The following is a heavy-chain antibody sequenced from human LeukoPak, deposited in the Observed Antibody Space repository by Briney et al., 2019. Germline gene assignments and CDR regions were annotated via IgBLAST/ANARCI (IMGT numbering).Heavy chain of an antibody. V-gene: IGHV1-2*02. Sequence: ASVKVSCKASGYTFTSYGISWVRQAPGQGLEWMGWINPHSGGRNSAQKFQGRVTMTRDTSINTAYLELSGPTSDDTAMYYCAKVRDRLSSFYPAAWGQGTLVTVSS. CDR1: GYTFTSYG. CDR3: AKVRDRLSSFYPAA. D-gene: IGHD6-13*01. CDR2: INPHSGGR. J-gene: IGHJ4*02.